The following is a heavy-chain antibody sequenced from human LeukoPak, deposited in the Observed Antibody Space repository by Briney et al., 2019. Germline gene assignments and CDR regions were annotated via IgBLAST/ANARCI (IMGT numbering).Heavy chain of an antibody. Sequence: NPSETLSLTCTVSGASISSSSFYWGWIRQPPGKGLEWIGNIYYSGSTYYNPSLTSRVTISVDTSKNQFSLKLSSVTAADTAVYYCARHKDYYYSYMDVWGKGTTVTISS. CDR1: GASISSSSFY. V-gene: IGHV4-39*01. CDR3: ARHKDYYYSYMDV. J-gene: IGHJ6*03. CDR2: IYYSGST.